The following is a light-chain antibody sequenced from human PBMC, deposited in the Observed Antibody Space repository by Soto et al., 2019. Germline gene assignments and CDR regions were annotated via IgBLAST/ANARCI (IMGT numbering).Light chain of an antibody. CDR1: QSVSSN. V-gene: IGKV3D-15*01. CDR3: PQYHSWAVT. J-gene: IGKJ4*01. Sequence: IVIGKSPTTRAVSPGERATLSCRASQSVSSNLAWYQQKPGQAPRLLIYDASNRATGIPARFSGSGSGTEFTLTINSLQSENCATYYCPQYHSWAVTFGWGTKVDNK. CDR2: DAS.